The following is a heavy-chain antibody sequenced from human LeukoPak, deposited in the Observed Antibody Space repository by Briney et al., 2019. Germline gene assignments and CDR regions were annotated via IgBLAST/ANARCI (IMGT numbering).Heavy chain of an antibody. D-gene: IGHD6-19*01. CDR2: ISGSGGST. Sequence: LSGGSLRLSCAASGFTFSSYGMHWVRQAPGKGLEWVSAISGSGGSTYYADSVKGRFTISRDNSKNTLYLQMNSLRAEDTAVYYCAKKQKAGGWYGYLRVFDYWGQGTLVTVSP. J-gene: IGHJ4*02. CDR3: AKKQKAGGWYGYLRVFDY. CDR1: GFTFSSYG. V-gene: IGHV3-23*01.